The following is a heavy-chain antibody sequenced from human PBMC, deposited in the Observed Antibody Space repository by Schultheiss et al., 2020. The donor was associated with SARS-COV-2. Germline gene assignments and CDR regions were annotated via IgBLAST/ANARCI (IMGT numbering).Heavy chain of an antibody. Sequence: SETLSLTCTVSGGSVSSGSYYWSWIRQPPGKGLEWIGYIYYSGSTYYNPSLKSRVTISVDTSKNQFSLKLSSVTAADTAVYYCARDRSSAYYYYMDVWGKGTTVTVSS. CDR3: ARDRSSAYYYYMDV. CDR2: IYYSGST. V-gene: IGHV4-31*03. CDR1: GGSVSSGSYY. D-gene: IGHD3-22*01. J-gene: IGHJ6*03.